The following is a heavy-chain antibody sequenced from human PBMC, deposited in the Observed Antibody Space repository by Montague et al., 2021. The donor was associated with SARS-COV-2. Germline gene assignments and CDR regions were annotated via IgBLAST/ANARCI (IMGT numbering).Heavy chain of an antibody. D-gene: IGHD5-18*01. J-gene: IGHJ2*01. Sequence: SLRLSCSASGFTFTTSEINWVRQAPGKGLEWVSYISTSGTLTSYVDSVKGRFTISRDNAKNSLYLQMDSLRAEDTAVYFCARDAVGYSHGYHYWYFDLWGRGTLVTVSS. CDR3: ARDAVGYSHGYHYWYFDL. CDR2: ISTSGTLT. V-gene: IGHV3-48*03. CDR1: GFTFTTSE.